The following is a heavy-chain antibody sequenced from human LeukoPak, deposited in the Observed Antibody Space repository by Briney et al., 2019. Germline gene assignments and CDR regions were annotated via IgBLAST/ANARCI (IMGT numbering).Heavy chain of an antibody. CDR2: IYYSGNT. Sequence: SETLSLTCTVSGGSISSSGYYWGWIRQPPGKGLEWIGSIYYSGNTYYNPSLKSRVTISVDTSKNQFSLRLSSVTAADTAVYYCARVTGYMIEDYFDYWGQGTLVTVSS. CDR1: GGSISSSGYY. V-gene: IGHV4-39*07. D-gene: IGHD3-22*01. J-gene: IGHJ4*02. CDR3: ARVTGYMIEDYFDY.